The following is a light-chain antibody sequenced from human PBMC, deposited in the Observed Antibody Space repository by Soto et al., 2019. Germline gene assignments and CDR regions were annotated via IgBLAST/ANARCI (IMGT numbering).Light chain of an antibody. CDR3: QQYNNWPPMA. J-gene: IGKJ1*01. CDR1: QSVSSY. CDR2: DAS. Sequence: EIVLTQSPATLSLSPGERATLSCRASQSVSSYVAWYQQKPGQAPRLLIYDASTRATGIPARFSGSGSGTEFTLTISSLQSEDFAVYYCQQYNNWPPMAFGQGTKVEIK. V-gene: IGKV3-15*01.